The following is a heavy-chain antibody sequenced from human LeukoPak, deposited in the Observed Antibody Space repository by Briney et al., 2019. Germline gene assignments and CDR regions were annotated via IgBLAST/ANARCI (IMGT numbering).Heavy chain of an antibody. CDR3: ARDMDDFWSSFDY. Sequence: GGSLRLSCAASGFTFSSYAMHWVRQAPGKGLEWVAVISYDGSNKYYADSVKGRFTISRDNSKNTLYLQMNSLRAADTAVYYCARDMDDFWSSFDYWGQGTLVTVSS. D-gene: IGHD3-3*01. CDR2: ISYDGSNK. V-gene: IGHV3-30*04. CDR1: GFTFSSYA. J-gene: IGHJ4*02.